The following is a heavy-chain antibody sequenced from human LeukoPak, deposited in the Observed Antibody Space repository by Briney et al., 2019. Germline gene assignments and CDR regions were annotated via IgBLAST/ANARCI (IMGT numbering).Heavy chain of an antibody. CDR3: ATGIFRIAAAGTGAFDY. V-gene: IGHV1-24*01. CDR1: GYTLTELS. D-gene: IGHD6-13*01. J-gene: IGHJ4*02. CDR2: FDPEGGET. Sequence: GASVKVSCKVSGYTLTELSMHWVRQAPGKGLEWMGGFDPEGGETIYAQKFQGRVTMTEDTSTDTAYMELSSLRSEDTAVYYCATGIFRIAAAGTGAFDYWGQGTLVTVSS.